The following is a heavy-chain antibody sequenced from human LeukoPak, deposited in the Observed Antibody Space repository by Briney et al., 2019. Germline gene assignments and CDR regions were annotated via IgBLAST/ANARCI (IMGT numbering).Heavy chain of an antibody. V-gene: IGHV3-23*01. J-gene: IGHJ4*02. D-gene: IGHD6-13*01. CDR3: ARGTYSSSLRGGDY. CDR2: ISGSGGIT. CDR1: GFTFSSFA. Sequence: GGSLRLSCVVSGFTFSSFALSWVRQAPGKGLEWVSAISGSGGITYYADSVKGRFTISRDNSKNTLYLQMNSLRAEDTAVYYCARGTYSSSLRGGDYWGQGTVVTVSS.